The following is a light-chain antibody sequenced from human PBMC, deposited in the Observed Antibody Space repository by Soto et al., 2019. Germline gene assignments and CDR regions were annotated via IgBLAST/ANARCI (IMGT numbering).Light chain of an antibody. CDR2: GAS. CDR1: QSVSSN. Sequence: EIVMTQSPATLSVSPGERATLSCRASQSVSSNLAWYQQKPGQAPRLLIYGASTRATGIPARFSGSGSVTEFTLTISSLQSEDFAVYYCQQYNNWLITFGQGTRLVIK. J-gene: IGKJ5*01. CDR3: QQYNNWLIT. V-gene: IGKV3-15*01.